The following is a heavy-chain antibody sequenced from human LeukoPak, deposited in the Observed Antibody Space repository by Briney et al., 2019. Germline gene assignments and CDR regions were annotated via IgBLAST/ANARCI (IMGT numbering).Heavy chain of an antibody. CDR3: ARHINGYYYNSHGYYPTDL. J-gene: IGHJ5*02. V-gene: IGHV1-18*01. Sequence: ASVKVSCKASGYIFTSYGISWVRQAPGQGLEWMGWISVYNGNTNYPQRLQGRVTMTTDTSTTTAYMELRSLRSDDTAVYYCARHINGYYYNSHGYYPTDLWGQGTLVTFSS. CDR2: ISVYNGNT. D-gene: IGHD3-22*01. CDR1: GYIFTSYG.